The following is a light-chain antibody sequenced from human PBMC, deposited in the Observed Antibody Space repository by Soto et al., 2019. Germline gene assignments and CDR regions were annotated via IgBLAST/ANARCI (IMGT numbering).Light chain of an antibody. CDR1: QTISSW. J-gene: IGKJ4*01. CDR2: KAS. Sequence: DLQMTQSPSTLSASVGYRVTITCRASQTISSWLAWYQQKPGQAPKLLIYKASSLESAVPSRFSGSGTGTEFTLTISGLQPDDFATYYCQQYNSYPLTFGGGTRWIS. CDR3: QQYNSYPLT. V-gene: IGKV1-5*03.